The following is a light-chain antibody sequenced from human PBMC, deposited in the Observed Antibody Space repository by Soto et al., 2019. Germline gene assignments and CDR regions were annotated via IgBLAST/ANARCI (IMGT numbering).Light chain of an antibody. Sequence: QSVLTQPPSASGSPGQSVTISCTGTSSDVGGYDYVSWYQHPAGKAPKLMIFGVTKRPSGVPDRFSGSKSGNTASLTVSGLQAEDEADYYCSSYTNTSTLYVFGTGTKLTVL. V-gene: IGLV2-8*01. CDR3: SSYTNTSTLYV. CDR1: SSDVGGYDY. J-gene: IGLJ1*01. CDR2: GVT.